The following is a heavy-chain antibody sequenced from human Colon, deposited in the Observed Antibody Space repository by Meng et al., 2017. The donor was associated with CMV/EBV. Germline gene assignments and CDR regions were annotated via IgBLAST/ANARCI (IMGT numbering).Heavy chain of an antibody. Sequence: GESLKISCAASGFTFTNAWMNWVRQAPGKGLEWVGRIKSKYGGGTIDYAAPVKGRFVISRDDSKKTLYLQMNSLRSEDTAVYYCATDLDSGILVVSATQSPDVWGQGTTVTVSS. CDR2: IKSKYGGGTI. CDR3: ATDLDSGILVVSATQSPDV. D-gene: IGHD2-15*01. CDR1: GFTFTNAW. V-gene: IGHV3-15*01. J-gene: IGHJ6*02.